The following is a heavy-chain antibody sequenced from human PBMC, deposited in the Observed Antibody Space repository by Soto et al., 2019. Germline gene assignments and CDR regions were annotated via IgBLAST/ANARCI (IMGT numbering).Heavy chain of an antibody. CDR2: ISYDGSNK. CDR3: AKAYGVNDY. V-gene: IGHV3-30*18. CDR1: GFPFRSYG. Sequence: GGSLRLSCAASGFPFRSYGMHWVRQAPGKGLEWVAVISYDGSNKYYADSVKGQFTLSRDNSKNTLYLQMNSLGAEDTAVYYCAKAYGVNDYWGQGTLVTVSS. J-gene: IGHJ4*02. D-gene: IGHD4-17*01.